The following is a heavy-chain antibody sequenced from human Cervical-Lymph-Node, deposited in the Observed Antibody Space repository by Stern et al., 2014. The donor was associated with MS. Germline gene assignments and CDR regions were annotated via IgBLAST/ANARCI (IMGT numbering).Heavy chain of an antibody. CDR1: GFTFSTHA. V-gene: IGHV3-21*01. J-gene: IGHJ4*02. Sequence: VQLVESGGGLVKPGGSLRLSCAASGFTFSTHAVNWVRQAPGKGLEWVSSISSSSSYIYYADSVKGRFTISRDNARNSLYLQMNSLRVDDTAMYYCLRDGGDYWGQGTLVTVSS. CDR2: ISSSSSYI. D-gene: IGHD3-16*01. CDR3: LRDGGDY.